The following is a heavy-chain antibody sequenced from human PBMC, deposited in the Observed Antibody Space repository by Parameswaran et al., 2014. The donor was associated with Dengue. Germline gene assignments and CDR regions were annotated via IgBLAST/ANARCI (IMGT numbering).Heavy chain of an antibody. CDR3: ASRRPRGYCSSTSCPSKDQSAFDP. D-gene: IGHD2-2*01. J-gene: IGHJ5*02. V-gene: IGHV4-34*01. CDR2: INHSGST. Sequence: VRQMPGKGLEWIGEINHSGSTNYNPSLKSRVTISVDTSKNQFSLKLSSVTAADTAVYYCASRRPRGYCSSTSCPSKDQSAFDPWGQGTLVTVSS.